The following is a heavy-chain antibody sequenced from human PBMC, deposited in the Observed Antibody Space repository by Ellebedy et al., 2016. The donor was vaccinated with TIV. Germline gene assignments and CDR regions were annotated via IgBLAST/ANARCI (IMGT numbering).Heavy chain of an antibody. Sequence: GESLKISCAASGFTFSSYSMNWVRQAPGKGLEWVSSISSSSSYIYYADSVKGRFTISRDNAKNSLYLKMNSLRAEDTAVYYCARDYCGGDCSNYWYFDLWGRGTLVTVSS. D-gene: IGHD2-21*02. V-gene: IGHV3-21*01. J-gene: IGHJ2*01. CDR2: ISSSSSYI. CDR3: ARDYCGGDCSNYWYFDL. CDR1: GFTFSSYS.